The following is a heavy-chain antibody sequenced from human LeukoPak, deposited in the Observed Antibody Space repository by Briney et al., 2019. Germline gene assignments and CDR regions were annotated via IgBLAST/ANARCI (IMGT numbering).Heavy chain of an antibody. Sequence: GRSLRLSCAASGFTFSSYAMHWVRQAPGKGLEWVAMISYDGTNKYYADSVKGRFTISRDNSQNTLYLQMNSRRAEDTAVYYCAGAPFYSGLDFWGQGTLVTVSS. CDR3: AGAPFYSGLDF. CDR2: ISYDGTNK. D-gene: IGHD1-26*01. CDR1: GFTFSSYA. V-gene: IGHV3-30-3*01. J-gene: IGHJ4*02.